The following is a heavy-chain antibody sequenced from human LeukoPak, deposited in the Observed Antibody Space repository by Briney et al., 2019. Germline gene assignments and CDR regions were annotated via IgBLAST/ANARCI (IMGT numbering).Heavy chain of an antibody. CDR3: ARVQRVEFPLRYYFDY. V-gene: IGHV1-8*02. Sequence: ASVKVSCKASGYTLTGYYLHWVRQATGQGLEWMGWMDPNSGNTGYAQNFQGRVTMTRSTSTSTAYMELSSLRSEDTAVYYCARVQRVEFPLRYYFDYWGQGTLVTVSS. J-gene: IGHJ4*02. CDR2: MDPNSGNT. D-gene: IGHD2-21*01. CDR1: GYTLTGYY.